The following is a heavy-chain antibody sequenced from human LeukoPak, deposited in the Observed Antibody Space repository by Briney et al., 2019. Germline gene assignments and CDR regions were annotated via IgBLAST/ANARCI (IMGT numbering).Heavy chain of an antibody. CDR2: ISYDGSNK. CDR1: GFTFSSYA. D-gene: IGHD3-22*01. CDR3: ARDLTYYYDSSGYYLGSWFDP. V-gene: IGHV3-30*04. J-gene: IGHJ5*02. Sequence: GGSLRLSCAASGFTFSSYAMHWVRQAPGKGLEWVAVISYDGSNKYYADSVKGRFTISRDNSKNTLYLQMNSLRAEDTAVYYCARDLTYYYDSSGYYLGSWFDPWGQGTLVTVSS.